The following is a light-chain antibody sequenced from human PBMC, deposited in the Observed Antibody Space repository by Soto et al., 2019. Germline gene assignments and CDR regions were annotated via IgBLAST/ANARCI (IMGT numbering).Light chain of an antibody. Sequence: IVLTQSPGTLSLSPGDRATLSCRASQSVSSTYLGWYQQKPGQAPRLLISGASSRATGIPDRFSGSGSGTDCTLTISMLAPEVFAVYGCQQDGCIRYTFGRGTKVDI. CDR3: QQDGCIRYT. V-gene: IGKV3-20*01. CDR2: GAS. J-gene: IGKJ3*01. CDR1: QSVSSTY.